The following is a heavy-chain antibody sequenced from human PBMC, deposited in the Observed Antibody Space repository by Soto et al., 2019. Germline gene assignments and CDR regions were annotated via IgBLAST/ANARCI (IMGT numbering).Heavy chain of an antibody. Sequence: GGSLRLSCAASGFPFSSYAMSWVRQAPGKGLEWVSAISGSGGSTYYADSVKGRFTISRDNSKNTLYLQMNSLRAKDTAVYYCAKYHSEGYNPYWGRVCLFTGSA. J-gene: IGHJ4*01. V-gene: IGHV3-23*01. CDR3: AKYHSEGYNPY. CDR1: GFPFSSYA. CDR2: ISGSGGST. D-gene: IGHD1-1*01.